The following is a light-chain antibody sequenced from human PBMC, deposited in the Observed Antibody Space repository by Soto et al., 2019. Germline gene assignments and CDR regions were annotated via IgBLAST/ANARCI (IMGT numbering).Light chain of an antibody. CDR2: EVS. CDR1: SSDVGGYNY. CDR3: SSYTSSSTLVV. Sequence: QSALTQPASVSGSPGQSITISCTGTSSDVGGYNYVSWYKHHPGKAPKLMIYEVSNRPSGVSNRFSGSKSGNTASLTISGLQADDEADYYCSSYTSSSTLVVFGGGTKVTVL. V-gene: IGLV2-14*01. J-gene: IGLJ2*01.